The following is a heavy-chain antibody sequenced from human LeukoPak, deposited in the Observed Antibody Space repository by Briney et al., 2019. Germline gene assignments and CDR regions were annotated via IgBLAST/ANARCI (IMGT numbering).Heavy chain of an antibody. J-gene: IGHJ4*02. V-gene: IGHV4-39*01. D-gene: IGHD3/OR15-3a*01. CDR2: IYYSGNT. Sequence: SETLSLTCTVSGVSISSSNSYWGWIRQPPGKGLEWIGSIYYSGNTYYNASLKSQASISIDTSKNRFSLKLTSVTAADTAVYYCARQTGSGLFILPGGQGTLVTVSS. CDR1: GVSISSSNSY. CDR3: ARQTGSGLFILP.